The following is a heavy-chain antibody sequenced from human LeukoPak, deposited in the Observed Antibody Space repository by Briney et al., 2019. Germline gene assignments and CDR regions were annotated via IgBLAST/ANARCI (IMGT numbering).Heavy chain of an antibody. V-gene: IGHV4-30-4*01. CDR2: IFYSGSS. CDR1: GDSISSGDYY. CDR3: ARDRLAGDGAFDI. D-gene: IGHD7-27*01. Sequence: SETLSLTCTASGDSISSGDYYWSWIRQPPGKGLEWIGYIFYSGSSSYNPSLKSRVTFSVDTSKNQFSLKLSSVTAADTAVYYCARDRLAGDGAFDIWGQGTMVTVSS. J-gene: IGHJ3*02.